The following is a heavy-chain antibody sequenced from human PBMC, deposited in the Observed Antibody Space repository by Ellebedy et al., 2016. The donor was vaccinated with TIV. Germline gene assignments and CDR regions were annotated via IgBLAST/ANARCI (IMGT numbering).Heavy chain of an antibody. CDR2: ISYDGSNY. CDR3: AKLEGRRREPLRAYHYNGMDV. CDR1: GFTFSSFV. D-gene: IGHD1-26*01. J-gene: IGHJ6*02. V-gene: IGHV3-30*18. Sequence: PGGSLRLSCAASGFTFSSFVMHWVRQAPGKGLEWVAVISYDGSNYYYADSVKGRFTISRDNSKNTLFLQMDSLRAEDSAVYYCAKLEGRRREPLRAYHYNGMDVWGQGTTVTVSS.